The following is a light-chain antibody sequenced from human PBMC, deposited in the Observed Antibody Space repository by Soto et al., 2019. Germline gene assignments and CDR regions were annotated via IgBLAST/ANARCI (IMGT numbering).Light chain of an antibody. CDR1: QSVSSD. CDR3: QQSYSTPYT. CDR2: DAS. Sequence: EIVMTQSPATLSVSPGERATLSCRASQSVSSDLAWYQQKPGQAPRLLIYDASTRATGIPARFTGSGSGTEFTLTINSLQSEDFATYYCQQSYSTPYTFGQGTKLEIK. J-gene: IGKJ2*01. V-gene: IGKV3-15*01.